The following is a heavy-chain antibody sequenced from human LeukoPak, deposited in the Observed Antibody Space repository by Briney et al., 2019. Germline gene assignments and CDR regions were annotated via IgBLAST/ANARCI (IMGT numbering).Heavy chain of an antibody. CDR2: IYTSGST. J-gene: IGHJ6*03. CDR3: ARAGNPYTGYSSSWYYYYYMDV. V-gene: IGHV4-4*07. Sequence: PSETLSLTCTASGGSISSYYWSWIRQPAGKGLEWIGRIYTSGSTNYNPSLKSRVTMSVDTSKSQFSLKLSSVTAADTAVYYCARAGNPYTGYSSSWYYYYYMDVWGKGTTVTVSS. CDR1: GGSISSYY. D-gene: IGHD6-13*01.